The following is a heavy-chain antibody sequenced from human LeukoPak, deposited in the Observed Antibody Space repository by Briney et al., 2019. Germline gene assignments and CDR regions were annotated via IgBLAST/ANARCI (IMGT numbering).Heavy chain of an antibody. CDR1: GFTFSSYW. V-gene: IGHV3-74*01. Sequence: GGSLRLSCAASGFTFSSYWMHWVRQAPGKGLVWVSRINSDGSSTSYADSVKGRFTISRDNAKNTLHLQMNSLRAEDTAVYYCARDRRWYDILTGYSGGNWFDPWGQGTLVTVSS. CDR2: INSDGSST. J-gene: IGHJ5*02. D-gene: IGHD3-9*01. CDR3: ARDRRWYDILTGYSGGNWFDP.